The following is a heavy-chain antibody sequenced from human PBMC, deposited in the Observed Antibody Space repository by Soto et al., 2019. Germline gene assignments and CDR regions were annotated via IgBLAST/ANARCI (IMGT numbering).Heavy chain of an antibody. CDR1: GFTFSSYA. Sequence: HPWGSLRLSCAASGFTFSSYAMSWVRQAPGKGLEWVSAISGSGGSTYYADSAKGRFTISRDNSKNTLYLQMNSLRAEDTAVYYCAKVDRPWGITMVRGVIGFDYWGQGTLVTVS. J-gene: IGHJ4*02. V-gene: IGHV3-23*01. CDR2: ISGSGGST. D-gene: IGHD3-10*01. CDR3: AKVDRPWGITMVRGVIGFDY.